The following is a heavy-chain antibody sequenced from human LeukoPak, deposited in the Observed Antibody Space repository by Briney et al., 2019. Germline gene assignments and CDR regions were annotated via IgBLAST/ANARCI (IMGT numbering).Heavy chain of an antibody. V-gene: IGHV4-34*01. CDR3: ARVSGITMIVVVQSDGFDI. Sequence: SETLSLTCTVYGGSFSGYYWSWIRQPPGKGLEWIGSIYYSGSTYYNPSLKSRVTISVDTSKNQFSLKLSSVTAADTAVYYCARVSGITMIVVVQSDGFDIWGQGTMVSVSS. CDR1: GGSFSGYY. D-gene: IGHD3-22*01. J-gene: IGHJ3*02. CDR2: IYYSGST.